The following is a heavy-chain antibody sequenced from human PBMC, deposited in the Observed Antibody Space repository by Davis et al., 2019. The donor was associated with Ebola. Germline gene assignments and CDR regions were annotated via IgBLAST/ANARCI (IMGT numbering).Heavy chain of an antibody. D-gene: IGHD4-17*01. CDR1: GFTVSSNY. CDR3: ASGPYGDYFDY. Sequence: GESLKISCAASGFTVSSNYMSWVRQAPGKGLEWVSVIYSGGSTYYADSVKGRFTISRDNSKNTLYLQMNSLRAEDTAVYYCASGPYGDYFDYWGQGTLVTVSS. V-gene: IGHV3-66*01. CDR2: IYSGGST. J-gene: IGHJ4*02.